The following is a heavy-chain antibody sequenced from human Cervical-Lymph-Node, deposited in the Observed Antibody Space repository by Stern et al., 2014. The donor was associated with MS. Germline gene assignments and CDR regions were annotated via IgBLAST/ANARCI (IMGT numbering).Heavy chain of an antibody. V-gene: IGHV3-30-3*01. CDR1: GFNFSHYA. CDR2: VSSEGNSK. J-gene: IGHJ4*02. D-gene: IGHD3-16*01. Sequence: EQLVESGGGVVQPGRSLRLSCAVSGFNFSHYAMHWVRQAPGKGLEWVAAVSSEGNSKYHADSVKGRFTISRDNSKNTVYLQMNSLRDDDTAVYYCATQIWFDYWGQGTLVSVSS. CDR3: ATQIWFDY.